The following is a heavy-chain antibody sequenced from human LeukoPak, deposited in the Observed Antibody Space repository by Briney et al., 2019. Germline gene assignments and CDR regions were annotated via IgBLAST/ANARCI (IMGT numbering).Heavy chain of an antibody. CDR2: IIPILGIA. CDR1: GGTFSSYA. V-gene: IGHV1-69*04. J-gene: IGHJ4*02. D-gene: IGHD6-6*01. Sequence: GASVKVSCKASGGTFSSYAISWVRQAPGQGLEWMGRIIPILGIANYAQKFQGRVTITADKSTSTAYMELSSLRSEDTAVYYCASESSIAAARSPKIGYWGQGTLVTVSS. CDR3: ASESSIAAARSPKIGY.